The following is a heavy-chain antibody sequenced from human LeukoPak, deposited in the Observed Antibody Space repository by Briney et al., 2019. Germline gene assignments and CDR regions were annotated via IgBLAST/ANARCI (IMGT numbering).Heavy chain of an antibody. CDR3: AKMSGVVWFGELRLPFDS. CDR2: ISSSSSYI. J-gene: IGHJ4*02. V-gene: IGHV3-21*01. Sequence: GGSLRLSCAASGFTFSSYSMNWVRQAPGKGLEWVSSISSSSSYIYYADSVKGRFTISRDNAKNSLYLQMNSLRAEDTAVYYCAKMSGVVWFGELRLPFDSWGQGTLVTVSS. CDR1: GFTFSSYS. D-gene: IGHD3-10*01.